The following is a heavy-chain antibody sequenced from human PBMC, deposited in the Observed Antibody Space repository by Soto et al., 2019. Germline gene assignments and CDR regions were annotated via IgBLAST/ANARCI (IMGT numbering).Heavy chain of an antibody. V-gene: IGHV3-53*01. CDR2: IYSGGST. J-gene: IGHJ1*01. CDR1: GFTVSSNY. D-gene: IGHD3-22*01. Sequence: EVQLVESGGGLIQPGGSLRLSCAASGFTVSSNYMSWVRQAPGKGLEWVSVIYSGGSTYYADSVKGRFTISRDNSKNTPYHPMNRQMAEVTAVDYCAGDRVGSGYREYFEYWGQGTLVTVSS. CDR3: AGDRVGSGYREYFEY.